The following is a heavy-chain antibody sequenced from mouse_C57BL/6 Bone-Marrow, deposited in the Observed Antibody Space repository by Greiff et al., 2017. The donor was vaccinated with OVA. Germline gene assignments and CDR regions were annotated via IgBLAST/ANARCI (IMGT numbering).Heavy chain of an antibody. J-gene: IGHJ3*01. CDR1: GYAFSSSW. Sequence: VQLQQSGPELVKPGASVKISCKASGYAFSSSWMNWVKQRPGKGLEWIGRIYPGDGDTNYNGKFKGKATLTADKSSSTAYMQLSSLTSEDSAVYFCARGIYYYGRWFAYWGQGTLVTVSA. D-gene: IGHD1-1*01. V-gene: IGHV1-82*01. CDR2: IYPGDGDT. CDR3: ARGIYYYGRWFAY.